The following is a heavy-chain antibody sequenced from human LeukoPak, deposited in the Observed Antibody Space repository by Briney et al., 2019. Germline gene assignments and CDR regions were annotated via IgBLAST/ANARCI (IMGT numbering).Heavy chain of an antibody. CDR3: ARVVAGRRFDP. J-gene: IGHJ5*02. Sequence: SETLSRTCSVSGGSISSYYWSWIRQPPGKGLEWIGYIYYSGSTNYNPSLKSRVTISVDTSKNQFSLKVNSVTAADTAVYYCARVVAGRRFDPWGQGTLVTVSS. D-gene: IGHD6-19*01. CDR2: IYYSGST. CDR1: GGSISSYY. V-gene: IGHV4-59*01.